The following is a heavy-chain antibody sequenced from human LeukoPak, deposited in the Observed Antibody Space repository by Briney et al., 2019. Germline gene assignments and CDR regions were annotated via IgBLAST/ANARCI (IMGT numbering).Heavy chain of an antibody. CDR3: ARESPTPDTAMVTGFFDP. Sequence: ASVKVSCKASGYTFTGYYMHWVRQAPGQGLEWMGWINPNSGGTNYAQKFQGRVTMIRDTSISTAYMELSRLRSDDTAVYYCARESPTPDTAMVTGFFDPWGQGTLVTVSS. CDR2: INPNSGGT. CDR1: GYTFTGYY. D-gene: IGHD5-18*01. J-gene: IGHJ5*02. V-gene: IGHV1-2*02.